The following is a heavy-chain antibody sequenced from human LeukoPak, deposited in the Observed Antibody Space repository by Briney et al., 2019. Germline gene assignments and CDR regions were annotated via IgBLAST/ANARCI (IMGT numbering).Heavy chain of an antibody. Sequence: PGGSLRLSCAASGFTFSSYGMHWVRQAPGKGLEWVAVISYDGSNKYYADSVKGRFTVSRDNSKNTLYLQVNSLRAEDTAVYYCAKLAYYYDSSGSAFQHWGQGTLVTVSS. J-gene: IGHJ1*01. CDR3: AKLAYYYDSSGSAFQH. CDR2: ISYDGSNK. D-gene: IGHD3-22*01. V-gene: IGHV3-30*18. CDR1: GFTFSSYG.